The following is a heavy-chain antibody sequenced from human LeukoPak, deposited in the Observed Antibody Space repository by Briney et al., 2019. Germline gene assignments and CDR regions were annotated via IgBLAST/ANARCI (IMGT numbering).Heavy chain of an antibody. J-gene: IGHJ5*02. Sequence: SETLPLTCAVYGGSFSGYYWSWIRQPPGKGLEWIGEINHSGSTNYNPSLKSRVTISVDTSKNQFSLKLSSVTAADTAVYYCARGRLGSRITMVRGFDPWGQGTLVTVSS. CDR1: GGSFSGYY. D-gene: IGHD3-10*01. CDR3: ARGRLGSRITMVRGFDP. CDR2: INHSGST. V-gene: IGHV4-34*01.